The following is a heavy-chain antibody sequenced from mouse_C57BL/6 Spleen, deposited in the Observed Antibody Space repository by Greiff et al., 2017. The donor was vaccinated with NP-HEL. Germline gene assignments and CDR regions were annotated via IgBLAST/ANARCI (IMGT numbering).Heavy chain of an antibody. CDR2: IYPGSGST. Sequence: QVQLQQPGAELVKPGASVKMSCKASGYTFTSYWITWVKQRPGQGLEWIGDIYPGSGSTNYNEKFKSKATLTVDTSSSTAYMQLSSLTSEDSAVYYCARSYSKTGYFDVWGKGTTVTVSS. CDR1: GYTFTSYW. J-gene: IGHJ1*03. CDR3: ARSYSKTGYFDV. V-gene: IGHV1-55*01. D-gene: IGHD2-5*01.